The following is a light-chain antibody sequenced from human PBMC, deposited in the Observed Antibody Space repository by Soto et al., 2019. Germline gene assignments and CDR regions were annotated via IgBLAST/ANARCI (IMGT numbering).Light chain of an antibody. CDR2: GAS. CDR3: QQYGSPPPT. Sequence: EIVLTQSPGTLSLSPGERATLSCRASQSVSKNFLAWYQQKPGQAPRLLISGASNRATGIPDRFSGSGSGTDFSLTIDRLEPEDLAVYFCQQYGSPPPTFGGGTKVAI. V-gene: IGKV3-20*01. J-gene: IGKJ4*01. CDR1: QSVSKNF.